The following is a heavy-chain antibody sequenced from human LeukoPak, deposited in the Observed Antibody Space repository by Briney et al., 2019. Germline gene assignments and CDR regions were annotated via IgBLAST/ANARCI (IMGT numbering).Heavy chain of an antibody. V-gene: IGHV4-39*07. CDR2: VYYDGRG. Sequence: PSETLSLTCTVSGGSISSPNHYWGWIRQPPGKGLEWIGNVYYDGRGYYNPSLASRVTMSVDTSKSQFSLRLYSVTAADTAVYYCARDKYFCDSRGCYYFDNWGQGTPVTVSS. D-gene: IGHD3-22*01. J-gene: IGHJ4*02. CDR1: GGSISSPNHY. CDR3: ARDKYFCDSRGCYYFDN.